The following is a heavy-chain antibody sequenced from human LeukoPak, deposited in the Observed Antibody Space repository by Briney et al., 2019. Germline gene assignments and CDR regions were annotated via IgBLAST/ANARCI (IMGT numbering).Heavy chain of an antibody. V-gene: IGHV4-59*01. CDR2: IYYTGGT. J-gene: IGHJ2*01. D-gene: IGHD4-17*01. Sequence: SSETLSLTCAASGASISSSCWSWIRQPPGKGLEWMGYIYYTGGTNYNLSLRSRVATSIDPSKNHFPLKLNSVTAADTAVYYCARASGDYGDLYWYFDLWGRGTLVTVSS. CDR3: ARASGDYGDLYWYFDL. CDR1: GASISSSC.